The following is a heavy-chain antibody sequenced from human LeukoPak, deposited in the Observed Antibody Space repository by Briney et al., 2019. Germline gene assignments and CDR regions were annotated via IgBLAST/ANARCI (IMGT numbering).Heavy chain of an antibody. CDR3: ARVAVPMRVRGYDY. D-gene: IGHD6-19*01. J-gene: IGHJ4*02. CDR2: MNPNSGNT. Sequence: ASVKVSCKASGYTFTSYDINWVRQATGQGLEWMGWMNPNSGNTGYAQKFQGRVTMTRNTSISTVYMELSSLRSEDTAVYYCARVAVPMRVRGYDYWGQGTLVTVSS. CDR1: GYTFTSYD. V-gene: IGHV1-8*01.